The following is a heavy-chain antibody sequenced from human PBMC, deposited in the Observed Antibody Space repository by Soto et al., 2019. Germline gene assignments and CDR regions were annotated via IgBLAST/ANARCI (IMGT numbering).Heavy chain of an antibody. CDR3: ARMGDFWSGPGELDP. J-gene: IGHJ5*02. CDR2: IYYSGST. D-gene: IGHD3-3*01. V-gene: IGHV4-31*03. CDR1: GGSISSGGYY. Sequence: SETLSLTCTVSGGSISSGGYYWTWIQQHPGKGLEWIGYIYYSGSTYYNPSLKSRVTISVDTSKNQLSLKLTSVTAADTAVYYCARMGDFWSGPGELDPWGQGTLVTVSS.